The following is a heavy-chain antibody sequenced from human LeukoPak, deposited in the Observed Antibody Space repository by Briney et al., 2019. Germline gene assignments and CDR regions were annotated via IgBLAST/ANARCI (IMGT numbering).Heavy chain of an antibody. CDR1: RFTFSSHG. CDR2: IWYDGSNK. D-gene: IGHD6-19*01. J-gene: IGHJ4*02. V-gene: IGHV3-33*03. CDR3: VKAALRQWLEHDY. Sequence: GRSLRLSCAASRFTFSSHGMHWVRQAPGKGLEWGAVIWYDGSNKYYADSVKGRFTISRDNSKNMLYLQMSSLRAEDTAVYYCVKAALRQWLEHDYWGQGTLVTVSS.